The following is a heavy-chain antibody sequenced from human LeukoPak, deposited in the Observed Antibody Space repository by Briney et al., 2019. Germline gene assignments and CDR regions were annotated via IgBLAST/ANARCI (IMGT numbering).Heavy chain of an antibody. CDR3: AKIEGGYCSGGSCYLQGYGMDV. V-gene: IGHV3-33*06. J-gene: IGHJ6*02. CDR1: KFTFSSYP. CDR2: IWYDGSNT. D-gene: IGHD2-15*01. Sequence: GGSLRLSCAASKFTFSSYPMHWVRQAPGKGLEWVAVIWYDGSNTYYTDSGKGRFTISRDNSKDTLYLQMNSLRAEDTAVYYCAKIEGGYCSGGSCYLQGYGMDVWGQGTTVTVSS.